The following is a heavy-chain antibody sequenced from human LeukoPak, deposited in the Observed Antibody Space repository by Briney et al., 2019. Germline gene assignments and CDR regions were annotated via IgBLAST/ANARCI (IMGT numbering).Heavy chain of an antibody. D-gene: IGHD3-22*01. V-gene: IGHV3-53*01. Sequence: PGGSLRLSCAASGFTVSDHYMSWVRQAPGKGLEWVSVIYSGGSTYYADSVKGRFTISRDNSKNTLYLQMNSLRVEDTAVYFCARAEYDSSLGFDYWGRGTLVTVSS. CDR2: IYSGGST. CDR3: ARAEYDSSLGFDY. CDR1: GFTVSDHY. J-gene: IGHJ4*02.